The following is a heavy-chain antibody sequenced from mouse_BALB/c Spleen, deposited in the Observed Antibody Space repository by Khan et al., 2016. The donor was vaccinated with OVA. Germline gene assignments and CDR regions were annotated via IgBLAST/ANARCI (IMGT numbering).Heavy chain of an antibody. CDR3: AKLLWSHYYAMDY. CDR2: IWGGGST. CDR1: GFSLTDYG. V-gene: IGHV2-6-5*01. Sequence: QVQLKESGPGLVAPSQSLSITCTVSGFSLTDYGVSWIRQPPGKGLEWLGLIWGGGSTYYNSVLKSRLSISKDNSKSQVCLKMNSLQTDDTAIYYCAKLLWSHYYAMDYWGQGTSVTVSS. J-gene: IGHJ4*01. D-gene: IGHD1-1*02.